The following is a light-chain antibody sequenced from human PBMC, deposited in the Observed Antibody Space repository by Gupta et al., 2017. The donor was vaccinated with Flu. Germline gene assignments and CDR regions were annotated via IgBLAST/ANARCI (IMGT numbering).Light chain of an antibody. CDR2: DVS. Sequence: TSHDMGGYNYVSWYQQHPSKAPKLMIYDVSKRPSGGPDRFSGSKTGNTASLTISGLQAEDEADDYCCSYAGSYPVVFGGGTKLTVL. CDR1: SHDMGGYNY. V-gene: IGLV2-11*01. J-gene: IGLJ2*01. CDR3: CSYAGSYPVV.